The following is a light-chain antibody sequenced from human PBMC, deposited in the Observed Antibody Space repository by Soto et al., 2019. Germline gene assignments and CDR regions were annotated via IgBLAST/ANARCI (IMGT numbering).Light chain of an antibody. CDR1: QSISNY. CDR2: AAS. Sequence: DIQMTQSPSSLSASEGNRVTCTCRASQSISNYVNWYEHKPGKAPKSLIYAASSLQSGAPSRFIGSGSGTDFTLTITRLQPEDFATYFCQQSFSFPPTFGQGTKLEIK. CDR3: QQSFSFPPT. V-gene: IGKV1-39*01. J-gene: IGKJ2*01.